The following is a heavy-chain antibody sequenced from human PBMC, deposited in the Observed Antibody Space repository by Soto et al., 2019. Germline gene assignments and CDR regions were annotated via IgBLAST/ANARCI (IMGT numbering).Heavy chain of an antibody. V-gene: IGHV3-74*01. CDR2: INRDGSST. CDR1: GFTFSSYW. J-gene: IGHJ4*02. Sequence: EVQLEESGGGLAQPGGSLRLSCAASGFTFSSYWMHWVRQAPGKGLVWVSRINRDGSSTNYADSVKGRFTLSRDNAKNTGYLQRNSLRGEDTAVYSWGRGSGVGGYWGQGILVTVSS. D-gene: IGHD1-26*01. CDR3: GRGSGVGGY.